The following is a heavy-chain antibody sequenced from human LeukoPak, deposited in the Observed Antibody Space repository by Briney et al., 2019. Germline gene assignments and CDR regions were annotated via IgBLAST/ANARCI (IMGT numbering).Heavy chain of an antibody. CDR1: GGTFSSYA. CDR3: ARDSRGAAGDLRVDY. J-gene: IGHJ4*02. Sequence: GSSVKVSCKASGGTFSSYAISWVRQAPGQGLEWMGGIIPIFGTANYAQKFQGRVTITADESTSTAYMELSSLRSEDTAVYYCARDSRGAAGDLRVDYWGQGTLVTVSS. CDR2: IIPIFGTA. D-gene: IGHD6-13*01. V-gene: IGHV1-69*01.